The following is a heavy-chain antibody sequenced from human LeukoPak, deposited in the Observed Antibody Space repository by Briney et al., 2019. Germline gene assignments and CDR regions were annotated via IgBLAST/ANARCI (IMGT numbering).Heavy chain of an antibody. V-gene: IGHV3-21*01. CDR3: ARAWDPTYYYDSSGYYNYYGMDV. J-gene: IGHJ6*02. CDR1: GLTFSTYS. Sequence: GGSLRLSCAASGLTFSTYSMNWVRQAPGKGLEWVSSITSSSSSIYYADSVKGRFTISRDNAKNSLYLQMKSLRAEDRAVYYCARAWDPTYYYDSSGYYNYYGMDVWGQGTTVTVSS. D-gene: IGHD3-22*01. CDR2: ITSSSSSI.